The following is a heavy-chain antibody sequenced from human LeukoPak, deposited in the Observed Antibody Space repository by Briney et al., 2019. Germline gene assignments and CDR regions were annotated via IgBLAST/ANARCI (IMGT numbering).Heavy chain of an antibody. CDR1: GFTFSNAW. V-gene: IGHV3-15*01. D-gene: IGHD2-2*01. J-gene: IGHJ4*02. CDR2: IKSKTDGGTT. Sequence: GWSLRLSCAASGFTFSNAWMSWVRQAPGKGLEWVGRIKSKTDGGTTDYAAPVKGRFTISRDDSKNTLYLQMNSLKTEDTAVYYCTTFVVVPALNRRNWYYFDYWGQGTLVTVSS. CDR3: TTFVVVPALNRRNWYYFDY.